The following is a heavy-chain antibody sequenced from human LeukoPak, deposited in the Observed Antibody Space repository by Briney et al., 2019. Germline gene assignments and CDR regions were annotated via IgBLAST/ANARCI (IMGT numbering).Heavy chain of an antibody. J-gene: IGHJ6*03. V-gene: IGHV1-8*01. Sequence: GASVKVSCKASGYTFTSYDINWVRQATGQGPEWMGWMNPNSGNTGYAQKFQGRVTMTRNTSISTAYVELSSLRSEDTAVYYCARGQGGSGSYSYYYYYYMDVWGKGTTVTISS. CDR1: GYTFTSYD. CDR2: MNPNSGNT. CDR3: ARGQGGSGSYSYYYYYYMDV. D-gene: IGHD3-10*01.